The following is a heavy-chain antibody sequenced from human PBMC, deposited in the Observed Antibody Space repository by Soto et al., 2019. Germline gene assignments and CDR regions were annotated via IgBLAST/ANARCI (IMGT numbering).Heavy chain of an antibody. Sequence: HPGGSLRLSCAASGFTFSSYGMHWVRQAPGKGLEWVAVISYDGSNKYYADSVKGRFTISRDNSKNTLYLQMNSLRAEDTAVYYCAKGQGAGVIYGMDVWGQGTTVTVSS. V-gene: IGHV3-30*18. CDR1: GFTFSSYG. J-gene: IGHJ6*02. D-gene: IGHD1-26*01. CDR2: ISYDGSNK. CDR3: AKGQGAGVIYGMDV.